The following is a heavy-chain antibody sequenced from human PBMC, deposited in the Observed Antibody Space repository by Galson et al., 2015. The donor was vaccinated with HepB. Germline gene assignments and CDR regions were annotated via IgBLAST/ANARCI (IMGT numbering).Heavy chain of an antibody. J-gene: IGHJ5*02. Sequence: SVKVSCKASGYTISSYFITWVRQAPGQGLEWMGWNSAYNRHTNYAQKFQGRVTMTTDTSTSTAYMELRSLRSDDTAVYYCARGAIVVVVGATQNNWFDPWGQGTLVTVSS. CDR1: GYTISSYF. CDR2: NSAYNRHT. D-gene: IGHD2-15*01. CDR3: ARGAIVVVVGATQNNWFDP. V-gene: IGHV1-18*01.